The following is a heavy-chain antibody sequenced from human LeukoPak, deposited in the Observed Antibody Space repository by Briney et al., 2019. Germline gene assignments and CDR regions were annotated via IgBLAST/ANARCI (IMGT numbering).Heavy chain of an antibody. CDR2: ISGSGDTI. V-gene: IGHV3-48*04. D-gene: IGHD1-26*01. Sequence: PGGSLRLSCAASGFTFSSYSMNWVRQAPGMGLEWVSYISGSGDTIYYADSVKGRFTISRDNAKNSLYLQMNSLRAEDTAVYYCAKEGHSGSSFGRFDYWGQGTLVTVSS. CDR1: GFTFSSYS. CDR3: AKEGHSGSSFGRFDY. J-gene: IGHJ4*02.